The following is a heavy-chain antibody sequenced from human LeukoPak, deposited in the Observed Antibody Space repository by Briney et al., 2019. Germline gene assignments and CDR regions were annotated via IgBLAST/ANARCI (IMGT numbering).Heavy chain of an antibody. CDR3: ARVRVGYCSGGSCHYFDY. D-gene: IGHD2-15*01. CDR1: GITFSTNS. J-gene: IGHJ4*02. V-gene: IGHV3-48*01. Sequence: GGSLRLSCEASGITFSTNSMNWVRQAPGKGLEWVSYISSSGSTKYYADSVKGRFTISRDNAKNSVYLQMNSLRAEDTAVYYCARVRVGYCSGGSCHYFDYWGQGTLVTVSS. CDR2: ISSSGSTK.